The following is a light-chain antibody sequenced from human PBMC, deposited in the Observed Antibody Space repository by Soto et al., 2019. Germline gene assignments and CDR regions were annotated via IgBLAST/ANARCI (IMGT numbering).Light chain of an antibody. J-gene: IGKJ1*01. CDR1: QTISTY. Sequence: DIQMTQSPSSLSASVGDRVTITCRASQTISTYLNWYQQKPGKAPKLLIYAASSLQSGVPSRFSGSGSGTEFTLTISSLQPEDFATYYCQQSYSSVRSFGQGTMVDVK. CDR2: AAS. CDR3: QQSYSSVRS. V-gene: IGKV1-39*01.